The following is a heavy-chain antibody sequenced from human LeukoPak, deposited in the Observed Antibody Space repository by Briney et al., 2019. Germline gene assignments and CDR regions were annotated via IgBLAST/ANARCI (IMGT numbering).Heavy chain of an antibody. CDR3: AREEDIVGAPFDY. J-gene: IGHJ4*02. CDR2: INAGNSNT. D-gene: IGHD1-26*01. V-gene: IGHV1-3*01. Sequence: ASVKVSCKASGYTFTSYAMHWVRQAPGQRLEWMGWINAGNSNTKYSQKFQGRVTITRDTSASTAYMELSSLRSEDTAVYYCAREEDIVGAPFDYWGQGTLVTVSS. CDR1: GYTFTSYA.